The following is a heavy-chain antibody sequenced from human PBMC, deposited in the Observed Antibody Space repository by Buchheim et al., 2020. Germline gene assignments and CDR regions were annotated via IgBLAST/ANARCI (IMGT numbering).Heavy chain of an antibody. CDR1: GGSISSSSYY. V-gene: IGHV4-39*07. CDR2: IYYSGST. D-gene: IGHD5-24*01. Sequence: QLQLQESGPGLVKPSETLSLTCTVSGGSISSSSYYWSWIRQPPGKGLEWIGSIYYSGSTYYNPSLKSRVTISVDTSKNQFSLKLSAVTAADTAVYYCARDPVGKLQPFDYWGQGTL. CDR3: ARDPVGKLQPFDY. J-gene: IGHJ4*02.